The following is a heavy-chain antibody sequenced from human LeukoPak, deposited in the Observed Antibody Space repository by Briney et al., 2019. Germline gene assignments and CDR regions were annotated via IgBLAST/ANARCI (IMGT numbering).Heavy chain of an antibody. D-gene: IGHD6-6*01. J-gene: IGHJ4*02. V-gene: IGHV1-24*01. CDR2: FDPEDGET. Sequence: ASVKVSCKVSGYTLTELSMHWVRQAPGKGLEWMGGFDPEDGETIYAQKFQGRVTMTEDTSTDTAYMELSSLRSEDTAVYYCARWTQLSSSSVLGFDYWGQGTLVTVSS. CDR1: GYTLTELS. CDR3: ARWTQLSSSSVLGFDY.